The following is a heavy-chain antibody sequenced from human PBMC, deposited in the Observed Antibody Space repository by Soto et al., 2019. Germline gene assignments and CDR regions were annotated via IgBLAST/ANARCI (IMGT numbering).Heavy chain of an antibody. CDR3: ARGANYYGRQDPFDY. Sequence: GGSLRLSCAASGFTFSSYSMNWVRQAPGKGLEWVSYISSSSSTIYYADSVKGRFTISRDNAKNSLYLQMNSLRAEDTAVYYCARGANYYGRQDPFDYWGQGTLVTAPQ. CDR2: ISSSSSTI. CDR1: GFTFSSYS. J-gene: IGHJ4*02. D-gene: IGHD3-10*01. V-gene: IGHV3-48*01.